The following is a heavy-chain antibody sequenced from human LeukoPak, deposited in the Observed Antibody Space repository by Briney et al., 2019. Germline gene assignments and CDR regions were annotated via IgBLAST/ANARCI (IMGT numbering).Heavy chain of an antibody. Sequence: GGSLRLSCAASGFTFSSYEMNWVRQAPGKGLEWVSYISSSGSTIYYADSVKGRFTISRDNAKNSLYLQMNSLRAEDTAVYYCASAGGGHWLPRFDYWGQGTLVTVSS. CDR1: GFTFSSYE. CDR3: ASAGGGHWLPRFDY. CDR2: ISSSGSTI. J-gene: IGHJ4*02. V-gene: IGHV3-48*03. D-gene: IGHD6-19*01.